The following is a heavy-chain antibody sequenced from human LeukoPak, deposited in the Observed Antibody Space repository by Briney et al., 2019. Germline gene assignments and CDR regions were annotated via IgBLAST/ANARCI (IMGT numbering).Heavy chain of an antibody. CDR2: IIPIFGTA. D-gene: IGHD1-26*01. CDR3: GGGAVDHYYYYMDV. V-gene: IGHV1-69*05. CDR1: GGTFSSYA. J-gene: IGHJ6*03. Sequence: SVNVSCKASGGTFSSYAISWVRQAPGQGLEWMGGIIPIFGTANYAQKFQGRVTITTDESTSTAYMELSSLRSEDTAVYYCGGGAVDHYYYYMDVWGKGTTVTVSS.